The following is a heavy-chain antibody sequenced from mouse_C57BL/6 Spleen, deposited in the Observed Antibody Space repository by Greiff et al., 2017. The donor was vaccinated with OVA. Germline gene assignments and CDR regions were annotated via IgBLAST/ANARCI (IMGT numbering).Heavy chain of an antibody. Sequence: EVQLQESGPELVKPGASVKISCKASGYSFTGYYMNWVKQSPEKSLEWIGEINPSTGGTTYNQKFKAKATLTVDKSSSTAYMQLKSLTSEDSAVYYCARGGLPLDAMDYWGQGTSVTVSS. CDR3: ARGGLPLDAMDY. V-gene: IGHV1-42*01. D-gene: IGHD2-4*01. J-gene: IGHJ4*01. CDR2: INPSTGGT. CDR1: GYSFTGYY.